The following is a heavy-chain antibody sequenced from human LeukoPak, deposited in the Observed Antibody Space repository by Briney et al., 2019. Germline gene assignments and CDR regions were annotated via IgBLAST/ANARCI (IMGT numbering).Heavy chain of an antibody. J-gene: IGHJ4*02. CDR1: GGTFSSYA. CDR3: ASNDYVWGSYRFTDY. V-gene: IGHV1-69*04. CDR2: IIPILGIA. Sequence: AASVKVSCKASGGTFSSYAISWVRQAPGQGLEWMGRIIPILGIANYAQKFQGRVTITADKSTSTAYMELSSLRSEDTAVYYCASNDYVWGSYRFTDYWGQGTLVTVSS. D-gene: IGHD3-16*02.